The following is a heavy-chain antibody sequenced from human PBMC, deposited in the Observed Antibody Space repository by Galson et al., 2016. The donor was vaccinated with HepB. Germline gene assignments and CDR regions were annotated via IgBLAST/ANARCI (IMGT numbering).Heavy chain of an antibody. V-gene: IGHV4-34*01. CDR2: INRRGTT. CDR3: ARVTLTTGLADS. CDR1: NGSSNDDY. D-gene: IGHD4-17*01. J-gene: IGHJ4*02. Sequence: SETLSLTCAVYNGSSNDDYWSWFRQPPGKGLEWIGEINRRGTTKNNPSLKGRVSISLDMSKKEVSLQLTSVTAADTAIYYCARVTLTTGLADSWGQGILVSVSS.